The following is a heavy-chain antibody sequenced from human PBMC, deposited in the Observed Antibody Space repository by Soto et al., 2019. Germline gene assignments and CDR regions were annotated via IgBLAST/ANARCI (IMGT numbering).Heavy chain of an antibody. J-gene: IGHJ6*02. CDR1: EFTFSSYA. V-gene: IGHV3-23*01. D-gene: IGHD2-2*01. Sequence: EVQLLESGGGLVQPGGSLRLSCGASEFTFSSYAMTWVRQAPGKGLEWVSAISGSGDSTFYADSVKGRFTISRDNSENTLYLQMSSLSAEDTALYYCARGQYCSSTRCYYGMDVWGQGTTVTVSS. CDR2: ISGSGDST. CDR3: ARGQYCSSTRCYYGMDV.